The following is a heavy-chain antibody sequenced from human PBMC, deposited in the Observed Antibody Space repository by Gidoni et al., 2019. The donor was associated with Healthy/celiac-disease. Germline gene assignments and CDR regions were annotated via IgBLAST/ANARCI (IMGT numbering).Heavy chain of an antibody. Sequence: EMQRVQSGGGLGKPGGSLRRTYAAAGFTFINAWKSWVRLAPGKGLEWVGLIKSKTDGGTTDYAAPVKGRFTISRDDSKNTLYLQMNSLKTEDTAVYYCTTEVPVVGWFGEGNVEDTWGQGTLVTVSS. CDR3: TTEVPVVGWFGEGNVEDT. CDR1: GFTFINAW. V-gene: IGHV3-15*01. CDR2: IKSKTDGGTT. D-gene: IGHD3-10*01. J-gene: IGHJ5*02.